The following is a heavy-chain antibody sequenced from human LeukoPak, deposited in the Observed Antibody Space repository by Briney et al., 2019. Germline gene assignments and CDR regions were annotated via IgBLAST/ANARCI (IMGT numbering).Heavy chain of an antibody. CDR1: GFTFSTYW. D-gene: IGHD3-22*01. J-gene: IGHJ4*02. Sequence: GGSLRLSCAASGFTFSTYWVHWVRQAPGKGLVWVSRINPDGSETDSADSVKGRFTISRDNAKNTLYLQMLRAEDTAVYFCARDLRGYRDYWGQGTLVTV. V-gene: IGHV3-74*01. CDR2: INPDGSET. CDR3: ARDLRGYRDY.